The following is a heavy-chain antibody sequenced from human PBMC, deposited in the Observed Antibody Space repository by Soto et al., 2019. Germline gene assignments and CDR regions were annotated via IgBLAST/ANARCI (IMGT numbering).Heavy chain of an antibody. Sequence: QVQLVESGGGVVQPGRSLRLSCAASGFTFSSYAMHWVRQAPGKGLEWVAVISYDGSNKYYADSVKGRFTISRDNSKNTLDLQMNSLRAEDTAVYYCARGPRGYDSSGYYYFDYWGQGTLVTVSS. J-gene: IGHJ4*02. D-gene: IGHD3-22*01. CDR1: GFTFSSYA. CDR2: ISYDGSNK. CDR3: ARGPRGYDSSGYYYFDY. V-gene: IGHV3-30-3*01.